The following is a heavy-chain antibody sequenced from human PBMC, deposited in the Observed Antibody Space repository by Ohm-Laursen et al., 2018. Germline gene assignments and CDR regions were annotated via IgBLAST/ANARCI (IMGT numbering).Heavy chain of an antibody. V-gene: IGHV3-33*01. D-gene: IGHD6-19*01. Sequence: SLRLSCAASGFTLNSYGIHWVRQAPGKGLEWVAVIWSDGSNNYYGDSMKGRITISRDNSKNTLYLQMNSLRVEDTALYYCARNKVGWYYFDYWGQGTLVTVSS. CDR2: IWSDGSNN. J-gene: IGHJ4*02. CDR3: ARNKVGWYYFDY. CDR1: GFTLNSYG.